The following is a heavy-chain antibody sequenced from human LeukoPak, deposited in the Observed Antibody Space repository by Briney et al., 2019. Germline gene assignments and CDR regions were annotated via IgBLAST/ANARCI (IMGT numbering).Heavy chain of an antibody. CDR3: AREKPYYYDTNGYHNWFDP. CDR2: ISSAGSSI. Sequence: GGSLRLSCAASGFTFSSYWMHWVRQAPGKGLVWVSRISSAGSSITYADSVKGRFTISRDNAKNTLYLQMSSLRAEDTAVYYCAREKPYYYDTNGYHNWFDPWGQGTLVTVSS. D-gene: IGHD3-22*01. CDR1: GFTFSSYW. V-gene: IGHV3-74*01. J-gene: IGHJ5*02.